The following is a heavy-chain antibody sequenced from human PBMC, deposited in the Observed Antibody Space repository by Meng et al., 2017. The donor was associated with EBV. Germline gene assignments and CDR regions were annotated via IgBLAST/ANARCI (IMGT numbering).Heavy chain of an antibody. CDR1: GGSISSSSYY. J-gene: IGHJ4*02. CDR2: IYYSGST. V-gene: IGHV4-39*07. CDR3: ARSSPVRFGELSK. Sequence: QLQLQESGPGLVKPSATLSLTCTVSGGSISSSSYYWGWIRQPPGKGLEWIGSIYYSGSTYYNPSLKSRVTISVDTSKNQFSLKLSSVTAADTAVYYCARSSPVRFGELSKWGQGTLVTVSS. D-gene: IGHD3-10*01.